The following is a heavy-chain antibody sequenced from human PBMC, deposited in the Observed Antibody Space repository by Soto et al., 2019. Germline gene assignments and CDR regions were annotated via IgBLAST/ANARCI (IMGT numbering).Heavy chain of an antibody. V-gene: IGHV4-59*08. CDR2: VHYSGNT. CDR1: GGSISNFY. D-gene: IGHD6-25*01. CDR3: ARHKDAGSDRGGMDV. J-gene: IGHJ6*02. Sequence: QVQLQESGPGLVKPSETLSLTCTVSGGSISNFYWTWIRQPPGKGLEWIGNVHYSGNTNYNPSLKSRVTTSVDTAKNQLSLNLSPVTAADTAVYYCARHKDAGSDRGGMDVWGQGTTVTVSS.